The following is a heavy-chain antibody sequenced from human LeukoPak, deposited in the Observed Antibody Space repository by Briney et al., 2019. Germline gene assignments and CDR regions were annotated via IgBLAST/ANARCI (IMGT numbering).Heavy chain of an antibody. V-gene: IGHV4-59*11. Sequence: SETLSLTCTVSGVSISSHYWNWIRQTPGKGLEWIGYIHYRGTTNYNPSPKSRVTISADTSKHHFSLTLNSVTAADTAVYYCSRGGQGLSDNWGQGILVTVSS. CDR3: SRGGQGLSDN. CDR2: IHYRGTT. J-gene: IGHJ4*02. CDR1: GVSISSHY. D-gene: IGHD3-10*01.